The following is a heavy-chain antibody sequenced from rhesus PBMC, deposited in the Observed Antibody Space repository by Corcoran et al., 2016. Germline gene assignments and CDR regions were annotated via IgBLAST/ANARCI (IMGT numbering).Heavy chain of an antibody. J-gene: IGHJ5-2*02. Sequence: QLQLQESGPGLVKPSETLSVTCAVSGGSISRNYWSWIRKAPGKGLEWIGYISGSGVSANYNPSRESRVTLSVDTSKNQFSLDLSSVTAADTAVYYCARYYYSGSYYYRSLDVWGRGVLVTVSS. CDR1: GGSISRNY. CDR3: ARYYYSGSYYYRSLDV. V-gene: IGHV4-169*01. CDR2: ISGSGVSA. D-gene: IGHD3-16*01.